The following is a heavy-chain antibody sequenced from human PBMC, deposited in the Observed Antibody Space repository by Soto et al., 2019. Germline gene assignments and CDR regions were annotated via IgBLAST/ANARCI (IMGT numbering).Heavy chain of an antibody. J-gene: IGHJ4*02. V-gene: IGHV1-8*01. CDR3: ARLYCSGGSCYEFDY. CDR1: GYTFTSYD. Sequence: QVQLVQSGAEVKKPGASVKVSCKASGYTFTSYDINWVRQATGQVLEWMGWTNPNSGNTGYAQKFQARVTMTRNTSISTAYMELSSLRSEYTAVYYCARLYCSGGSCYEFDYWGQGTLVTVSS. D-gene: IGHD2-15*01. CDR2: TNPNSGNT.